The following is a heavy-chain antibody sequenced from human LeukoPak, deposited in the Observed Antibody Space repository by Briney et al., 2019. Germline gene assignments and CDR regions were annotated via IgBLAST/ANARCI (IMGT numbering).Heavy chain of an antibody. CDR2: INQDGSVR. CDR3: ARDPSTASAWFYFDL. CDR1: GFTFGSNW. J-gene: IGHJ4*02. D-gene: IGHD6-19*01. Sequence: GGALRLSCAASGFTFGSNWMSWVRQAPGKGLEWVAHINQDGSVRYYVDSVKGRVTISRDNTKNSPYLQMNNLRVDHTAIYSSARDPSTASAWFYFDLWGQGTLVTVSS. V-gene: IGHV3-7*01.